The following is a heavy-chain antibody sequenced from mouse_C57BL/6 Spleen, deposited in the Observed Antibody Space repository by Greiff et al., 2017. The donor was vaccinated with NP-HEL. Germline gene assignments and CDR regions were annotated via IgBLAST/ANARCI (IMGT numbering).Heavy chain of an antibody. D-gene: IGHD1-1*01. CDR2: IWSGGST. Sequence: VMLVESGPGLVQPSQSLSITCTVSGFSLTSYGVHWVRQSPGKGLEWLGVIWSGGSTDYNAAFISRLSICKDNSKSQFFFKMNSLQADDTAIYYCARNGHYYGSLDYWGQGTTLTVSS. CDR3: ARNGHYYGSLDY. CDR1: GFSLTSYG. V-gene: IGHV2-2*01. J-gene: IGHJ2*01.